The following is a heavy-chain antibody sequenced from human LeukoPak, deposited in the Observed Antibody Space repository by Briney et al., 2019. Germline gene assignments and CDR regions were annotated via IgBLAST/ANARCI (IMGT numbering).Heavy chain of an antibody. CDR2: MNPNSGNT. D-gene: IGHD3-10*01. CDR1: GYTFTSYD. Sequence: ASVKVSCKASGYTFTSYDINWVRQATGQGLEWMGWMNPNSGNTGYAQKFQGRVTMTRNTSISTAYMELSSLRSEDTAVYYCARVRNMVRGVTTDGALGYWGQGTLVTVSS. CDR3: ARVRNMVRGVTTDGALGY. V-gene: IGHV1-8*02. J-gene: IGHJ4*02.